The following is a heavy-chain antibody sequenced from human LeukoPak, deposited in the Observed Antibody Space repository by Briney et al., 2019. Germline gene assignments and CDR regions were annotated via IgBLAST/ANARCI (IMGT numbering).Heavy chain of an antibody. V-gene: IGHV3-23*01. J-gene: IGHJ6*03. D-gene: IGHD3-3*01. CDR1: GFTFTSYA. Sequence: GGSLRLSCAASGFTFTSYAMSWVRQAPGKGLEWVSSISGSGDSTYYADSVKGRFTIFRDNSKNALYLQMNSLRAEDTAIYYCGKSGYYRLGFYFYFVDVWGKGTTVTVSS. CDR2: ISGSGDST. CDR3: GKSGYYRLGFYFYFVDV.